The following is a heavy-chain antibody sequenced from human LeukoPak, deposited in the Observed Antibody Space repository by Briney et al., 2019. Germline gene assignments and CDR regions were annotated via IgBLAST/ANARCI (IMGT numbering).Heavy chain of an antibody. CDR3: ARAGYGDYSDY. CDR1: GFTFSSYS. J-gene: IGHJ4*02. D-gene: IGHD4-17*01. Sequence: GGSLRLSCAASGFTFSSYSMNWVRQAPGKGLEWVSSISSSSYIYYADSVKGRFTISRDNAKNSLYLQMSSLRAEDTAVYYCARAGYGDYSDYWGQGTLVTVSS. CDR2: ISSSSYI. V-gene: IGHV3-21*01.